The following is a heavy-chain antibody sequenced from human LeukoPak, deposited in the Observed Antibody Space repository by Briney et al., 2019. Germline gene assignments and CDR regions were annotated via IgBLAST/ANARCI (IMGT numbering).Heavy chain of an antibody. Sequence: QPGGSLRLSCAASGFTFSSYGMHWVRQAPGKGLGWVAVIWYDGSNKYYADSVKGRFTISRDNSKNTLYLQMNSLRAEDTAVYYCAKAELTAPGGDNWFDPWGQGTLVTVSS. CDR2: IWYDGSNK. D-gene: IGHD3-16*01. CDR3: AKAELTAPGGDNWFDP. V-gene: IGHV3-33*06. CDR1: GFTFSSYG. J-gene: IGHJ5*02.